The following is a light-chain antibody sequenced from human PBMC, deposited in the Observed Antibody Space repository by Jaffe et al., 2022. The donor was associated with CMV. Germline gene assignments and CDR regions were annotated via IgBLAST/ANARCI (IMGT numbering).Light chain of an antibody. CDR2: GNN. CDR3: QSFDSSLNRYV. V-gene: IGLV1-40*01. CDR1: NSNIGAGYD. J-gene: IGLJ1*01. Sequence: QSVLTQPPSVSGAPGQRVTISCTGSNSNIGAGYDVHWYRHLPGTAPKLLISGNNNRPSGVPDRFSGSKSGTSASLAITGLQAEDEADYYCQSFDSSLNRYVFGTGTKVTVL.